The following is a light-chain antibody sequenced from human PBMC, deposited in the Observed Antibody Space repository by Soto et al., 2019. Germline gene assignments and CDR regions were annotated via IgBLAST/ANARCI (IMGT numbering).Light chain of an antibody. J-gene: IGLJ3*02. Sequence: QTVVTQPPSASGTPGQRVTISCSGGSSNIGSYTVSWHQQLPGKAPKLVIHSGDQRPSGVPDRLSGSQSGTSASLAISWLQSEDEADYYCATWDDNLNVVVFGGGTKVTVL. CDR3: ATWDDNLNVVV. V-gene: IGLV1-44*01. CDR2: SGD. CDR1: SSNIGSYT.